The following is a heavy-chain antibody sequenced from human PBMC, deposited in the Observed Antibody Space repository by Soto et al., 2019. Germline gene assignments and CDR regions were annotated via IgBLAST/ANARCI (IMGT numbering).Heavy chain of an antibody. D-gene: IGHD2-2*01. J-gene: IGHJ4*02. CDR1: GGSISSSSYY. V-gene: IGHV4-39*01. Sequence: SETLSLTCTVSGGSISSSSYYWGWIRQPPGKGLEWIGSIYYSGSTYYNPSLKSRVTISVDTSKNQFSLKLSSVTAADTAVYYCARHIVVVPAATTLWGQGTLVTVSS. CDR2: IYYSGST. CDR3: ARHIVVVPAATTL.